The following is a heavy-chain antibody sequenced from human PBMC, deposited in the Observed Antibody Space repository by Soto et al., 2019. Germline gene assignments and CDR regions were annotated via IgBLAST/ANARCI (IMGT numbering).Heavy chain of an antibody. V-gene: IGHV1-2*02. D-gene: IGHD6-13*01. CDR1: GYIFTDYY. CDR2: INPNSDDT. Sequence: ASVKVSCKASGYIFTDYYIHWVRQAPGQGLEWMGWINPNSDDTRYAQKFRGRVTVTMDTSISTAYMDLSRLTSDDTAVYYCARDTAAGAGIGWDYWGQGTLVTVSS. CDR3: ARDTAAGAGIGWDY. J-gene: IGHJ4*01.